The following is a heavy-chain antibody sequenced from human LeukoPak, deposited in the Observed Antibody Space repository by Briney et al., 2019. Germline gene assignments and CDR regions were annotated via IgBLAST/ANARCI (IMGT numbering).Heavy chain of an antibody. D-gene: IGHD4-23*01. V-gene: IGHV1-2*02. CDR2: INPDSGAT. J-gene: IGHJ4*02. CDR1: GYTFTDFY. CDR3: VRGPTAITLYYFDY. Sequence: ASVKVSCKASGYTFTDFYIHWVRQAPGQGLEWMGWINPDSGATNYAQEFQGRVTTTRDTSISTAYMEMSSLRSDDTAAYYCVRGPTAITLYYFDYWGQGTLVTVSS.